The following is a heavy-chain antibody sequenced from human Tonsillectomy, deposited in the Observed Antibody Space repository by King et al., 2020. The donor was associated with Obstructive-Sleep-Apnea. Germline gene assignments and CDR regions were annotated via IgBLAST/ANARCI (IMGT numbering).Heavy chain of an antibody. J-gene: IGHJ5*02. CDR1: GYSFISYW. V-gene: IGHV5-10-1*03. CDR2: IDPTDSYT. D-gene: IGHD6-13*01. CDR3: ARAGTIAAAGGVDWFDP. Sequence: VQLVQSGAEVKKPGESLRISCKGSGYSFISYWISWVRQMPGKGLEWMGRIDPTDSYTNYSPSFQGHVTISADKSISTAYLQWTSLKASDTAMYYCARAGTIAAAGGVDWFDPWGQGTLVTVSS.